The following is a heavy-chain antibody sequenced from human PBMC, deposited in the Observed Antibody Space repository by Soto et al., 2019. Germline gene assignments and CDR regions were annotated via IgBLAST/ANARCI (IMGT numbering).Heavy chain of an antibody. V-gene: IGHV4-39*01. D-gene: IGHD3-10*01. Sequence: SETLSLTCTVSGGSISSSSYYWGWIRQPPGKGLEWIGSIYYSGSTYYNPSLKSRVTISVDTSKNQFSLKLGSVTAADTAVYYCARGQHGEDYYGSGSRWFDPWGQGTLVTVSS. CDR2: IYYSGST. CDR1: GGSISSSSYY. J-gene: IGHJ5*02. CDR3: ARGQHGEDYYGSGSRWFDP.